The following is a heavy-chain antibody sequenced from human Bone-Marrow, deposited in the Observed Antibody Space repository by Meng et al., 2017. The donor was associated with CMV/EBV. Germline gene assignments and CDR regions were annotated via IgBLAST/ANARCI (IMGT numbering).Heavy chain of an antibody. CDR1: GGSISSGGYY. J-gene: IGHJ6*02. CDR2: IYYSGST. CDR3: ARVDNIAAAGKGAHGPRLLNYYYYGMDV. Sequence: SETLSLTCTVSGGSISSGGYYWSWIRQHPGKGLEWIGYIYYSGSTYYNPSLKSRVTISVDTSKNQFSLKLSSVTAADTAVYYCARVDNIAAAGKGAHGPRLLNYYYYGMDVWGQGTTVTVSS. V-gene: IGHV4-31*03. D-gene: IGHD6-13*01.